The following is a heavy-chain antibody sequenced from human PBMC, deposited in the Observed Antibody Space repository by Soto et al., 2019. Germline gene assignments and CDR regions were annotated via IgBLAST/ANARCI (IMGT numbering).Heavy chain of an antibody. CDR1: GGTFPRYG. D-gene: IGHD4-17*01. CDR3: ARDTVPPKTDRDAFDI. CDR2: IIPIFGTA. V-gene: IGHV1-69*06. Sequence: SGTLSSTCSGGTFPRYGISWVLHTPGQGLEWMEGIIPIFGTANYAQKFQGRVTITADKSTSTAYMELSSLRSEDTAVYDGARDTVPPKTDRDAFDIWGQGTMVTFS. J-gene: IGHJ3*02.